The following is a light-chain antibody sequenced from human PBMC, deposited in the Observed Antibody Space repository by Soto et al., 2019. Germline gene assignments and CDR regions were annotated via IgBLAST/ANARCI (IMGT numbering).Light chain of an antibody. CDR1: QSISSW. J-gene: IGKJ1*01. V-gene: IGKV1-5*01. CDR3: QQYNSYSWT. Sequence: DIQMTQSPSTLSASVGDRVTITCRASQSISSWLAWYQQKPGKAPKLLIYDASSLESGVPSRFGGSGSGTEFTLAISGLQPDDFATYYCQQYNSYSWTFGQGTKVEIK. CDR2: DAS.